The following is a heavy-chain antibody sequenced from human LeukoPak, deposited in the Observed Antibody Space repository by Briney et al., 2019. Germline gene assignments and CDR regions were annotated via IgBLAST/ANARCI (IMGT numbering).Heavy chain of an antibody. Sequence: GGSLRLSCAGSGFTFSSYEMNWVRQAPGKGLEWVSYISSSGRAIYYADSVRGRFTVSRDNAKNSLYLQMNSLRAVDTAVYYCARCPRWAHFDYWGQGTLVTVSS. J-gene: IGHJ4*02. CDR3: ARCPRWAHFDY. CDR1: GFTFSSYE. CDR2: ISSSGRAI. D-gene: IGHD4-23*01. V-gene: IGHV3-48*03.